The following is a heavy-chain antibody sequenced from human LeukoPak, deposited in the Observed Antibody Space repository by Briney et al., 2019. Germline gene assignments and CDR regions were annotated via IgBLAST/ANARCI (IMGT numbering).Heavy chain of an antibody. J-gene: IGHJ4*02. D-gene: IGHD6-19*01. V-gene: IGHV3-74*01. Sequence: PGGTLRLSCAASGFTLSSYWMHWVRQSPGNQLVWVSRINSDGSSTSYADSVKGRFTISRDNSKNTLYLQLNSLRAEDTALYYCAKDARRTNGWYFFDHWGQGTLVTVSS. CDR1: GFTLSSYW. CDR2: INSDGSST. CDR3: AKDARRTNGWYFFDH.